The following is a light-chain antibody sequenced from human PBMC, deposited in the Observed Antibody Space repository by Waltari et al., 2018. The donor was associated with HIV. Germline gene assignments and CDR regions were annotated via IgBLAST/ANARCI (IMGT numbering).Light chain of an antibody. CDR1: SSDVATYKL. J-gene: IGLJ2*01. CDR3: CSYVSNVI. Sequence: QSALTQPASVSGSPGQSITISCTRTSSDVATYKLVSWYQQHPGKAPKLMIYEVSKRPPGVSGRVSGSKSGDTASLTISGLQAEDEADYYCCSYVSNVIFVGGTKLTVL. V-gene: IGLV2-23*02. CDR2: EVS.